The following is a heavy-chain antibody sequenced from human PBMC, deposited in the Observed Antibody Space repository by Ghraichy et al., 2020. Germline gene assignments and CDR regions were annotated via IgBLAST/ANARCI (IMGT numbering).Heavy chain of an antibody. CDR2: INHSGST. J-gene: IGHJ6*02. D-gene: IGHD1-7*01. CDR3: ARLPPLVTGTTQRRYYYYYGMDV. CDR1: GGSFSGYY. Sequence: SQTLSLTCAVYGGSFSGYYWSWIRQPPGKGLERIGEINHSGSTNYNPSLKSRVTISVDTSKNQFSLKLSSVTAADTAVYYCARLPPLVTGTTQRRYYYYYGMDVWGQGTTVTVSS. V-gene: IGHV4-34*01.